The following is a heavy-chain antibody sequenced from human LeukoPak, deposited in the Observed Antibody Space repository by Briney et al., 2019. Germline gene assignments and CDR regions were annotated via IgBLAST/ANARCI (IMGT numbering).Heavy chain of an antibody. Sequence: SETLSLTCTVSGGSVSSATYYWSWIRQPPGKGLEWIGYIYYSGSTKYNPSLKSRVTISMDTSKNQFSLKLSSVTAADTAVYYCATSFRSGWGFDSWGQGILVAVSS. D-gene: IGHD6-19*01. V-gene: IGHV4-61*01. CDR1: GGSVSSATYY. CDR2: IYYSGST. CDR3: ATSFRSGWGFDS. J-gene: IGHJ4*02.